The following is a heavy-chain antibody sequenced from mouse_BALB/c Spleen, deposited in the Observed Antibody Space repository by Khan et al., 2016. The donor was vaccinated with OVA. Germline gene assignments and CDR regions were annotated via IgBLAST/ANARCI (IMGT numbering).Heavy chain of an antibody. CDR1: GYTFTSYW. J-gene: IGHJ4*01. CDR2: IGPGSSNT. CDR3: ARENYYGRTYSAIDY. Sequence: DLVKPGTSVKLSCKASGYTFTSYWINWIKQRPGQGLEWIGRIGPGSSNTYYSEMFKGKAALTVDTSSTTAYIQLSSLSSEDSAVYFCARENYYGRTYSAIDYWGQGTSVTVSS. V-gene: IGHV1S41*01. D-gene: IGHD1-1*01.